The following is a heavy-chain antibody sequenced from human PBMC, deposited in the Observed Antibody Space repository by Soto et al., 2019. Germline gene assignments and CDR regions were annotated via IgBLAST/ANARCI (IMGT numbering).Heavy chain of an antibody. Sequence: ASVKVSCKASGGTFSTYSISWVRQAPGQGLEWMGGSIPIFGTANYAQKFQGGVTITADESTSTAYMELSSLRSEDTAVYYCARGGQHPKPSYYYNIDVWGQGTTVTVSS. CDR1: GGTFSTYS. CDR3: ARGGQHPKPSYYYNIDV. V-gene: IGHV1-69*13. CDR2: SIPIFGTA. J-gene: IGHJ6*02. D-gene: IGHD6-13*01.